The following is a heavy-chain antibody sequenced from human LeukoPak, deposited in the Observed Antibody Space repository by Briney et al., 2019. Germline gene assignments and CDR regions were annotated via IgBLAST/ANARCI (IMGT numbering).Heavy chain of an antibody. CDR1: GFTFSSYA. J-gene: IGHJ4*02. D-gene: IGHD3-16*02. Sequence: PGGSLRLSCAASGFTFSSYAMSWVRQAPGKGLEWVSAISGSGGSTYYADSVKGRFTISRDNSKNTLYLQMNSLRAEDTAVYYCAKGYVWGSYRYPNFDYWGQETLVTVSS. CDR3: AKGYVWGSYRYPNFDY. CDR2: ISGSGGST. V-gene: IGHV3-23*01.